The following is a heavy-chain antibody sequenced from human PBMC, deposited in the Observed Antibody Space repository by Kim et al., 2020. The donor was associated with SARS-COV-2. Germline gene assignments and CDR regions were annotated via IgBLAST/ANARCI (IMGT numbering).Heavy chain of an antibody. CDR2: VSYSGGS. V-gene: IGHV4-59*02. Sequence: SETLSLTCAVSGDSVATDFWTWVRQAPGKGLDGLGYVSYSGGSDYNPNLRGRLTIPEDASRTHVSLRLTSLTAADTGVYFCARAHQLAPRGYGMDVWGQG. CDR1: GDSVATDF. CDR3: ARAHQLAPRGYGMDV. J-gene: IGHJ6*02. D-gene: IGHD1-1*01.